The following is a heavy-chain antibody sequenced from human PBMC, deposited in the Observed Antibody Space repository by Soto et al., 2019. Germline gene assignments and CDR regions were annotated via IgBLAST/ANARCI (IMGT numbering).Heavy chain of an antibody. CDR1: GFTFTSSA. J-gene: IGHJ4*02. D-gene: IGHD1-26*01. CDR2: IVVGRGNT. V-gene: IGHV1-58*01. Sequence: SVKVSCKASGFTFTSSAVQCVRQARGQRLEWIGWIVVGRGNTNYAQKFQERVTITRDMSTSTAYMELSSLRSEDTAVYYCAVTYSGSYFTHGDRYYFDYWGQGTLVTVSS. CDR3: AVTYSGSYFTHGDRYYFDY.